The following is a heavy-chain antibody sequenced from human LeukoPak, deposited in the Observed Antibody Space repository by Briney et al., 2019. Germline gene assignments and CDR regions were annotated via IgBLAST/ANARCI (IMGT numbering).Heavy chain of an antibody. CDR3: ARGLPSKGYWLDT. V-gene: IGHV3-33*01. Sequence: GRSLRLSCTASGLTFNIYPMHWVRQAPGKGLEWVGVVWADGSNTYYGDSVKGRFTISRDNSENTLYLQMNSLRIDDTAVYYCARGLPSKGYWLDTWGQGTLVIVSS. CDR1: GLTFNIYP. CDR2: VWADGSNT. D-gene: IGHD2-15*01. J-gene: IGHJ5*02.